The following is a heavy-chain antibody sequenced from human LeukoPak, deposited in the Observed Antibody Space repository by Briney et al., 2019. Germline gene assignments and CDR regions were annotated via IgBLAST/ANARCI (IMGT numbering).Heavy chain of an antibody. V-gene: IGHV3-23*01. CDR3: AKDIHYFQSDY. CDR1: GFTFGSYG. J-gene: IGHJ4*02. Sequence: GGSQRLSCAASGFTFGSYGMSWVRQAPVKGLDWVSTISDTGTSTYYADSVKGRFTISRDNSKNTLYLQMNSLTAEDTAVYYCAKDIHYFQSDYWGQGTLVTVSS. CDR2: ISDTGTST. D-gene: IGHD3-10*01.